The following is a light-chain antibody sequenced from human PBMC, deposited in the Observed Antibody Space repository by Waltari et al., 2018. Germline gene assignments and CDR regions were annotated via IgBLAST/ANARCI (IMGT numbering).Light chain of an antibody. CDR1: RYNIGSSI. Sequence: QSVLTQPPSASGTPGQRVTISCSGSRYNIGSSIVNWYQQLPGTAPKLLIYSKNQRPSGVPGRFSGSKSGTSASLAISGLQSEDEAYYYCAAWDDSLNVLFGGGTKVTVL. CDR3: AAWDDSLNVL. V-gene: IGLV1-44*01. J-gene: IGLJ2*01. CDR2: SKN.